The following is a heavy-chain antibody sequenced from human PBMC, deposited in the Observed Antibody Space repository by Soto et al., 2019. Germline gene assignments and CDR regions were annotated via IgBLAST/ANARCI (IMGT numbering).Heavy chain of an antibody. D-gene: IGHD2-21*02. CDR1: GGSISSGDYY. CDR3: ASGDWRTLVFDY. V-gene: IGHV4-30-4*01. CDR2: IYYSGST. J-gene: IGHJ4*02. Sequence: PSETLSLTCTVSGGSISSGDYYWSWIRQPPGKGLEWIGYIYYSGSTYYNPSLKSRVTISVDTSKNQFSLKLSSVTAADTAVYYCASGDWRTLVFDYWGQGTLVTVSS.